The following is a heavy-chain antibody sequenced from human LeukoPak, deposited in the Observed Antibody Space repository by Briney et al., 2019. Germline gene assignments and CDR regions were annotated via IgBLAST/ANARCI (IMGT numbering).Heavy chain of an antibody. Sequence: SGGSLRLSCAASGFTFSSYAMSWVRQAPGKGLEWVSAISGSGGSTYYADSVKGRFTISRDNSKNTLYLQMNSLRAEDTAVYYCAKAAKLDYGDYGGTDYWGQGTLVTVSS. V-gene: IGHV3-23*01. CDR3: AKAAKLDYGDYGGTDY. CDR2: ISGSGGST. J-gene: IGHJ4*02. D-gene: IGHD4-17*01. CDR1: GFTFSSYA.